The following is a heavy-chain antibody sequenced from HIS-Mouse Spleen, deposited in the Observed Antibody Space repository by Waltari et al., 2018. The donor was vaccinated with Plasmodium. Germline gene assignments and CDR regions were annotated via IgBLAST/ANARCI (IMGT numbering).Heavy chain of an antibody. CDR2: IYYSGST. CDR1: GGSISSSSYY. J-gene: IGHJ4*02. CDR3: AREKYSNYFDY. V-gene: IGHV4-39*07. D-gene: IGHD4-4*01. Sequence: QLQLQESGPGLVKPSETLSLTCTVSGGSISSSSYYWGWIRQPPGKGLEWIGSIYYSGSTYSNPSLKSRVTISVDTSKNQFSLKLSSVTAADTAVYYCAREKYSNYFDYWGQGTLVTVSS.